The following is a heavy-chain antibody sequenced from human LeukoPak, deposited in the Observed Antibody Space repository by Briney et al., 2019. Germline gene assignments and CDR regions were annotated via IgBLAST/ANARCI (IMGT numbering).Heavy chain of an antibody. V-gene: IGHV3-33*01. CDR1: GFTVSSYG. CDR2: TWYDGNNK. CDR3: TRRRSTAMVTRGPVYYYYYGMDV. D-gene: IGHD5-18*01. J-gene: IGHJ6*02. Sequence: GRSLRLSCAASGFTVSSYGMHWVRQAPGKGLEWVAVTWYDGNNKYYADSVKGRFTISRDSSKNTLYLQMNSLRAEDTAVYYCTRRRSTAMVTRGPVYYYYYGMDVWGQGTTVTVSS.